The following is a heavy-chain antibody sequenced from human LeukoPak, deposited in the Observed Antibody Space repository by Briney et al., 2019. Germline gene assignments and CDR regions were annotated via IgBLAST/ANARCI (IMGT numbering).Heavy chain of an antibody. J-gene: IGHJ4*02. CDR1: GFTFSSYA. V-gene: IGHV3-23*01. CDR3: AKDFYSEKYSGYDFSRGLEGADFDY. CDR2: VSGSGVST. D-gene: IGHD5-12*01. Sequence: PGGSLRLSCAASGFTFSSYAMSWVRQAPGKGLEWVSGVSGSGVSTYYADSVKGRFTISRDNSKNTLYLQMNSLRAEDTAVYYCAKDFYSEKYSGYDFSRGLEGADFDYWGQGTLVTVSS.